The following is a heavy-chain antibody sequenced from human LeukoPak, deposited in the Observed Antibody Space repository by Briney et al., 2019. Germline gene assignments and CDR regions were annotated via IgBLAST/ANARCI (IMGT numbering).Heavy chain of an antibody. CDR1: GFTFSSSR. V-gene: IGHV3-7*01. CDR2: MNQDGSRK. CDR3: ARELFSSDYIWGSYYHQFDY. J-gene: IGHJ4*02. D-gene: IGHD3-16*01. Sequence: GGSLRLSCVASGFTFSSSRMSWVRQGPGKGPEWVASMNQDGSRKYYVDSVKGRFTISRDNAKNSLFLQMNGLRDEDTAVYYCARELFSSDYIWGSYYHQFDYWGQGTLVTVSS.